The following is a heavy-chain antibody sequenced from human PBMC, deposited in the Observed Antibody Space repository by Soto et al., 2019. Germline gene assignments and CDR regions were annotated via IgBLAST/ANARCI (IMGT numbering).Heavy chain of an antibody. D-gene: IGHD6-19*01. V-gene: IGHV4-39*01. CDR1: GGSISSSSYY. CDR2: IYYSGSA. J-gene: IGHJ4*02. CDR3: AGHAVQSGGFTDY. Sequence: QLQLQESGPGLVKPSETLSLTCTVSGGSISSSSYYWGWIRQPPGKGLEWIGSIYYSGSAYYNPSPKSRVTLPADTSKSQFSLKLVSVTAADTAVYYWAGHAVQSGGFTDYWGQGTLVTVSS.